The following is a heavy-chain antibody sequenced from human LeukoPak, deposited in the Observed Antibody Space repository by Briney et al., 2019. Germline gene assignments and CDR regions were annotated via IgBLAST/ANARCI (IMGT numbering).Heavy chain of an antibody. CDR2: ISGSGGST. D-gene: IGHD3-22*01. CDR3: AKPPPYYYDSSAYYYFDY. CDR1: GFTFSSYA. V-gene: IGHV3-23*01. J-gene: IGHJ4*02. Sequence: GGSLRLSCAASGFTFSSYAMSWVRQAPGKGLEWGSAISGSGGSTYYADSVKGRFTISRDNSKNTLYLQMNSLRAEDTAVYYCAKPPPYYYDSSAYYYFDYWGQGTLVTVSS.